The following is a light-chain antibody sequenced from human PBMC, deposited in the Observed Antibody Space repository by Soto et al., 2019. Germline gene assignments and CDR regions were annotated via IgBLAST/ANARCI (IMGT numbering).Light chain of an antibody. V-gene: IGKV3-11*01. CDR1: QSVSNR. CDR3: HQRGNYYFFT. J-gene: IGKJ3*01. Sequence: EIVLTQSPATLSLSPGERATLSCRASQSVSNRLAWYQQKPGQAPRLLIFDASNRATGVPARFSGSGSGTDVALTISSREPEEVAVYYCHQRGNYYFFTFGPGTKVDV. CDR2: DAS.